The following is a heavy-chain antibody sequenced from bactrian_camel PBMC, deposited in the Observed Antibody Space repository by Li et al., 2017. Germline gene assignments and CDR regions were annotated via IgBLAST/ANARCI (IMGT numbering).Heavy chain of an antibody. CDR3: AAGAYYNYYDNCLGNFGY. CDR2: IWVPDGST. CDR1: TDC. J-gene: IGHJ6*01. D-gene: IGHD4*01. Sequence: VQLVESGGGSVQAGGSLRLSCAVSTDCMGWFRQAPGKEREGVAGIWVPDGSTHYAAPVKGRFTISRDNAKNTVYLQMNSLKPEDTATYYCAAGAYYNYYDNCLGNFGYWGQGTQVTVSS. V-gene: IGHV3S63*01.